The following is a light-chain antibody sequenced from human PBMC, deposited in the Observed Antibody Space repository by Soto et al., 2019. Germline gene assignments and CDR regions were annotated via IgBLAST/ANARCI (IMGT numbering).Light chain of an antibody. CDR1: QSVRSNY. CDR2: NSS. CDR3: QQYRDLPQT. J-gene: IGKJ1*01. V-gene: IGKV3-20*01. Sequence: EIVLTQSPGTLSLSPGERATLSCRASQSVRSNYLAWYQQKPGQAPRLLIYNSSTRATGIPDRFSGSGSVTDFTLTISRLETEDSALYYCQQYRDLPQTFGQGTQVEIK.